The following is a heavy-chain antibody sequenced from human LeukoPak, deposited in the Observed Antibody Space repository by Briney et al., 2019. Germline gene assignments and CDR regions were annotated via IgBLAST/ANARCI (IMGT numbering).Heavy chain of an antibody. Sequence: ASVKVSCKASGYTFTSYDINWVRQATGQGLEWMGWVNPNSGNTGYAQKFQGRVTMTRNTSISTAYMELSSLRSEDTAVYYCARVRGLRGYSYGWTYWGQGTLVTVSS. CDR3: ARVRGLRGYSYGWTY. CDR1: GYTFTSYD. J-gene: IGHJ4*02. V-gene: IGHV1-8*01. D-gene: IGHD5-18*01. CDR2: VNPNSGNT.